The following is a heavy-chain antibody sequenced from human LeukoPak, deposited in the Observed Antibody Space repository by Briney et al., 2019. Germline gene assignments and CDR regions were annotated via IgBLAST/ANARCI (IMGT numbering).Heavy chain of an antibody. V-gene: IGHV1-2*02. CDR3: ARDLLNYDSSGYYHY. CDR1: GYTFTGYY. J-gene: IGHJ4*02. CDR2: INPNSGGT. D-gene: IGHD3-22*01. Sequence: ASVKVSCKASGYTFTGYYMHWVRQAPGQGLEWMGWINPNSGGTNYAQKFQGRVTMTRDTSISTAYMELSRLRSDDTAVYYCARDLLNYDSSGYYHYWGQGTLVTVSS.